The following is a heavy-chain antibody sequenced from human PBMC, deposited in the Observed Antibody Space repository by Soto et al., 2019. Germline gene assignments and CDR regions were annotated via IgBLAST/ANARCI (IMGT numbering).Heavy chain of an antibody. D-gene: IGHD4-4*01. V-gene: IGHV1-69*13. CDR3: ARDRVTYRGYYYGMDV. CDR1: GGTFSSYA. CDR2: IIPIFGTA. Sequence: SVKVSCKASGGTFSSYAISWVRQAPGQGLEWMGGIIPIFGTANYAQKFQGRVTITADESTSTAYMELSSLRSEDTAVYYCARDRVTYRGYYYGMDVWGQGTTVTVSS. J-gene: IGHJ6*02.